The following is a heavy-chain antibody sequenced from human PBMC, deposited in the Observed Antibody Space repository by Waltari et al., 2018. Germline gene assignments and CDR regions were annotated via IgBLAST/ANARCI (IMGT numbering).Heavy chain of an antibody. V-gene: IGHV3-30*01. Sequence: QVQPVESGGGVVQPGRSLRLSCAASGFTFKNHAMHRVRQGPGKGLEWVALISNDGNYKFYADSVKGRFTISRDNSRDTLHLQMNSLRTEDTAIYYCARAWYCTGGTCRPFDNWGQGTLVTVSS. D-gene: IGHD2-15*01. CDR1: GFTFKNHA. CDR2: ISNDGNYK. J-gene: IGHJ4*02. CDR3: ARAWYCTGGTCRPFDN.